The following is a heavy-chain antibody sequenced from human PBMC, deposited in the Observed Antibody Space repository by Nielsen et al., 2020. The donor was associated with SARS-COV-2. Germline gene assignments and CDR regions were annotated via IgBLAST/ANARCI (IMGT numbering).Heavy chain of an antibody. CDR2: ISGSGST. CDR1: GFTLSSYA. J-gene: IGHJ4*02. CDR3: ANHPDRYSSSWYAGY. D-gene: IGHD6-13*01. V-gene: IGHV3-23*01. Sequence: GGSLRLSCAASGFTLSSYAMSWVRQAPGKGLQWVSTISGSGSTYYSDSVKGRFTISRDSSKNTLYLQMSSLRVEDTAVYYCANHPDRYSSSWYAGYWGQGTLVTVSS.